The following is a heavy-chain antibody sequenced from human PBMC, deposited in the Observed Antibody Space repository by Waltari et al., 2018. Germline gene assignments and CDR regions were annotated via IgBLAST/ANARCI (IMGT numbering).Heavy chain of an antibody. CDR1: GGSISSYY. CDR3: ASIPVTEGYGMDV. V-gene: IGHV4-4*07. Sequence: QVQLQESGPGLVKPSETLSLTCTVSGGSISSYYWSWIRQPAGKGLEWIGRIYTSGRTNYNPPRKSRVTISVDKSKNQFSLKLSSGTAADTAVYYCASIPVTEGYGMDVWGQGTTVTVSS. CDR2: IYTSGRT. D-gene: IGHD4-17*01. J-gene: IGHJ6*02.